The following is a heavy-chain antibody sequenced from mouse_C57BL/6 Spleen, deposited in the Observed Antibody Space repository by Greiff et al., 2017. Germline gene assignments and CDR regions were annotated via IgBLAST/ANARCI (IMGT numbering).Heavy chain of an antibody. D-gene: IGHD1-1*01. J-gene: IGHJ1*03. CDR3: ARRLTTVPDRYFDV. CDR1: GYAFSSSW. V-gene: IGHV1-82*01. Sequence: VQLQQSGPELVKPGASVKISCKASGYAFSSSWMNWVKQRPGKGLEWIGRIYPGDGDTNYNGKFKGKATLTADKSSSTAYMQLSSLTSEDSAVYFCARRLTTVPDRYFDVWGTGTTVTVSS. CDR2: IYPGDGDT.